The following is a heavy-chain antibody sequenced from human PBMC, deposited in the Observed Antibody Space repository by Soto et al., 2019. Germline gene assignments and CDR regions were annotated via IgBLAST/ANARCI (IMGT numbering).Heavy chain of an antibody. Sequence: SETLSLTCAVYDGSFIPYYWTWIRQPPGKGLEWIGEISHSGDTNYSPSLKSRVTISLDTSKNQFSLRLSSVTAADSAVYYCARGDTTSLVRGLIKNCFDPWGQGTLVTV. V-gene: IGHV4-34*01. J-gene: IGHJ5*02. CDR1: DGSFIPYY. D-gene: IGHD3-10*01. CDR2: ISHSGDT. CDR3: ARGDTTSLVRGLIKNCFDP.